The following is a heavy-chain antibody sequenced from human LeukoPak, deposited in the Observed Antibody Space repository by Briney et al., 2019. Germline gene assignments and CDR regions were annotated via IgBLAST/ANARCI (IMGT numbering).Heavy chain of an antibody. V-gene: IGHV1-46*01. Sequence: ASVKVSCKASGYTFTSYYMHWVRQAPGQGLEWMGIINPSGGSTSYAQKFQGRVTMTRDTPTSTVYMELSSLRSEDTAVYYCARDKLRGSGSYYNDGYYYGMDVWGQGTTVTVSS. CDR1: GYTFTSYY. CDR3: ARDKLRGSGSYYNDGYYYGMDV. D-gene: IGHD3-10*01. CDR2: INPSGGST. J-gene: IGHJ6*02.